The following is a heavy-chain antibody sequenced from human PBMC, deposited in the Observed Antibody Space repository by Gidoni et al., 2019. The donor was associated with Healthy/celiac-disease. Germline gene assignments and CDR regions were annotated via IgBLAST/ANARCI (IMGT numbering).Heavy chain of an antibody. J-gene: IGHJ4*02. CDR3: ARDGYGGNSFDY. Sequence: EVQLVESGGGLVQPGGSLRLSCAASCFTVSSNYMSWVRQAPGKGLECVSVIYSGGSTYYADSVKGRFTISRDNSKNTLYLQMNSLRAEDTAVYYCARDGYGGNSFDYWGQGTLVTVSS. CDR2: IYSGGST. V-gene: IGHV3-66*01. D-gene: IGHD4-17*01. CDR1: CFTVSSNY.